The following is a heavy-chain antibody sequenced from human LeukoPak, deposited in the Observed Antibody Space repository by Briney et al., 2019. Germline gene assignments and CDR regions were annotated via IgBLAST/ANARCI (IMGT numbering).Heavy chain of an antibody. D-gene: IGHD2-2*01. Sequence: GGSLRLSCAASGFTINSYVLTWVRQAPGTGLKWVSIISASGGSTYYAYSEKGRITISRDNSNSTLYLQSNILTAEATAVYYSSTSGCRSTSCYGDYWGQGTLVNVSS. V-gene: IGHV3-23*01. CDR3: STSGCRSTSCYGDY. CDR2: ISASGGST. CDR1: GFTINSYV. J-gene: IGHJ4*02.